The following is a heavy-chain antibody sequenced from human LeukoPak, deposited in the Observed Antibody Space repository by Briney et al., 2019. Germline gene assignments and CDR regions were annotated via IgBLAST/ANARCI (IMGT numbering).Heavy chain of an antibody. CDR1: GYTFTSYD. CDR2: MNPNSGNT. Sequence: ASVRVSCKASGYTFTSYDINWVRQATGQGLEWMGWMNPNSGNTAYAQKFQGRVTMTRNTSISTAYMELSSLRSEDTAVYYCARGPYASSWYQLYWGQGTLVTVSS. J-gene: IGHJ4*02. V-gene: IGHV1-8*01. D-gene: IGHD6-13*01. CDR3: ARGPYASSWYQLY.